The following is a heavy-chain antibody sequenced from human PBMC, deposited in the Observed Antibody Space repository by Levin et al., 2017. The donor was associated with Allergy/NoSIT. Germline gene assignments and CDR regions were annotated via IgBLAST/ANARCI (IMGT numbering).Heavy chain of an antibody. CDR3: TTDQIGYCSSTSCSFDY. CDR1: GFTFSNAW. CDR2: IKSKTDGGTT. V-gene: IGHV3-15*01. Sequence: GGSLRLSCAASGFTFSNAWMSWVRQAPGKGLEWVGRIKSKTDGGTTDYAAPVKGRFTISRDDSKNTLYLQMNSLKTEDTAVYYCTTDQIGYCSSTSCSFDYWGQGTLVTVSS. D-gene: IGHD2-2*01. J-gene: IGHJ4*02.